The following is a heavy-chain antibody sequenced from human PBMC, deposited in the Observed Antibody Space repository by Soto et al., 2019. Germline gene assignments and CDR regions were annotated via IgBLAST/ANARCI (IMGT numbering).Heavy chain of an antibody. CDR3: ARQQAMDY. Sequence: QVQLVQSGAEVKKPGASVKVSCKASGYTFVNYEINWVRQATGQGLEWLGWMNPHSGDTFYAQNFRGRVTMTRNTSITTAYMELNSLKSEDTAVYYCARQQAMDYWGQGTLVTVSS. J-gene: IGHJ4*02. CDR2: MNPHSGDT. CDR1: GYTFVNYE. V-gene: IGHV1-8*01.